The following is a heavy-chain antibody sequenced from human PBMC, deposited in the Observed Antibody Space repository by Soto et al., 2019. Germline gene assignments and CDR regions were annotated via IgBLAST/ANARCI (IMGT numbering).Heavy chain of an antibody. Sequence: QVQLVESGGGVVQPGRSLRLSCAASGFSFSSNGMHWVRQAPGKGLEWVAVIAYDGSNKYYADSVKGRFTISRDNSKNTQYLQMNSLRVEDTAVYYCAKAGGYGLYNWFDPWGQGTLVTVSS. J-gene: IGHJ5*02. CDR2: IAYDGSNK. CDR1: GFSFSSNG. V-gene: IGHV3-30*18. CDR3: AKAGGYGLYNWFDP. D-gene: IGHD6-25*01.